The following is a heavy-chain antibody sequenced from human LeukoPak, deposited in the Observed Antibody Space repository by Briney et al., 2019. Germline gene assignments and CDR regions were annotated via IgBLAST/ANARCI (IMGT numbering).Heavy chain of an antibody. CDR3: ARGPHYYESSGYSKGGYYGMDV. Sequence: SGGSLRLSCVASGFTFSSYDMHWVRQATGKGLEWVSAIGTAGDTYYPGSVKGRFTISREDAKNSLYLQMNSLRAGDTAVYYCARGPHYYESSGYSKGGYYGMDVWGQGTTVTVSS. D-gene: IGHD3-22*01. CDR2: IGTAGDT. CDR1: GFTFSSYD. J-gene: IGHJ6*02. V-gene: IGHV3-13*01.